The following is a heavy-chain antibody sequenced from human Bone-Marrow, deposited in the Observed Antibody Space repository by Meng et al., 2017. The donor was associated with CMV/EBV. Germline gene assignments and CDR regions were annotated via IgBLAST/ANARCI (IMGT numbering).Heavy chain of an antibody. CDR2: IYYSGST. Sequence: SETLSLTCTVSGGSISSSSHYWGWIRQPPGKGLEWIGSIYYSGSTYYNPSLKSRVTISVDTSKNQFSLKLSSVTAADTAVYYCARESPHYKYCSSTSCYRQIDYWGQGTLVTVSS. CDR3: ARESPHYKYCSSTSCYRQIDY. CDR1: GGSISSSSHY. D-gene: IGHD2-2*02. V-gene: IGHV4-39*07. J-gene: IGHJ4*02.